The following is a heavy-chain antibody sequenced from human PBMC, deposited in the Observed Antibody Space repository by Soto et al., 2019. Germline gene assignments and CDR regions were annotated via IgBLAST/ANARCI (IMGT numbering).Heavy chain of an antibody. CDR2: IIPIFGTA. V-gene: IGHV1-69*13. D-gene: IGHD6-19*01. CDR1: GGTFSSYA. Sequence: SVKVSCKASGGTFSSYAISWVRQAPGQGLEWMGGIIPIFGTANYAQKFQGRVTITADEPTSTAYVELSSLRSEDTAVYYCARAASIAVAGFDPWGQGTLVTVSS. J-gene: IGHJ5*02. CDR3: ARAASIAVAGFDP.